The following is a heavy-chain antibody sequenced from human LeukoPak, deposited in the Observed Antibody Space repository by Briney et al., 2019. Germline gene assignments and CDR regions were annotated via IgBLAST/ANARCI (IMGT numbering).Heavy chain of an antibody. Sequence: SGGSLRLSCAASGFTFSSYSMNWVRQAPGKGLEWVSYISSSSSTIYYADSVKGRFTISRDNAKNSLYLQMNSLRAEDTAEYYCARGRFLEWLGPDYWGQGTLVTVSS. J-gene: IGHJ4*02. V-gene: IGHV3-48*01. CDR2: ISSSSSTI. CDR1: GFTFSSYS. D-gene: IGHD3-3*01. CDR3: ARGRFLEWLGPDY.